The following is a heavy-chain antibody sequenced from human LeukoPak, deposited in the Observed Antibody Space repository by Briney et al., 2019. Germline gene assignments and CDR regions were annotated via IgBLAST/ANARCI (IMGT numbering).Heavy chain of an antibody. Sequence: SETLSLTCTVSGGSISSSSYYWGWIRQPPGKGLEWIGSIYYSGSTNYNPSLKSRVTISIDTSKNQFSLKLSSVTAADTAVYYCARRKYCSNTNCRVYNWFDPWGQGTLVTVSS. CDR2: IYYSGST. D-gene: IGHD2-2*01. CDR3: ARRKYCSNTNCRVYNWFDP. V-gene: IGHV4-39*01. J-gene: IGHJ5*02. CDR1: GGSISSSSYY.